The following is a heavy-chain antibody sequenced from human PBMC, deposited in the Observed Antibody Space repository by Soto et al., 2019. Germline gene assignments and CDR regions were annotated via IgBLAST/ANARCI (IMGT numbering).Heavy chain of an antibody. CDR1: GGSFSGYY. Sequence: QVQLQQWGAGLLKPSETLSLTCAVYGGSFSGYYWSWIRQPPGKGLEWIGEINHSGSTNYNPSLKSRVTISVDTSKNQFSLKLSSVTAADTAVYYGARGSQQWLVYNWFDPWGQGTLVTVSS. J-gene: IGHJ5*02. D-gene: IGHD6-19*01. CDR3: ARGSQQWLVYNWFDP. V-gene: IGHV4-34*01. CDR2: INHSGST.